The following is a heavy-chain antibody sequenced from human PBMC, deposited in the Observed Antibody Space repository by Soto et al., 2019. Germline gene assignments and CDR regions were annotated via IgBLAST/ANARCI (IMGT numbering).Heavy chain of an antibody. Sequence: LSLTCAVSGGSISSGGYSWSWIRQPPGKGLEWIGYIYHSGSTYYNPSLKSRVTISVERSKNQFSLKLSSVTAADTAVYYCARGYGLGYYFDYWGQGTMVTVSS. J-gene: IGHJ4*02. D-gene: IGHD3-16*01. V-gene: IGHV4-30-2*01. CDR1: GGSISSGGYS. CDR2: IYHSGST. CDR3: ARGYGLGYYFDY.